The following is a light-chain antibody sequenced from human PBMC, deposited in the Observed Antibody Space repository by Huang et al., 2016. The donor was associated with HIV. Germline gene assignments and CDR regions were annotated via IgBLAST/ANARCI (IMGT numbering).Light chain of an antibody. J-gene: IGKJ4*01. CDR1: QNVKNY. CDR3: QQRADRVT. V-gene: IGKV3-11*01. Sequence: EIVLTQSPASLSVFLGDTVTLSCRDSQNVKNYLGWYQQKPGQAPKLLIYDASTRPAGIPDRFSAGGSGTDFTLTINSLETEDFAIYFCQQRADRVTFGGGTRIE. CDR2: DAS.